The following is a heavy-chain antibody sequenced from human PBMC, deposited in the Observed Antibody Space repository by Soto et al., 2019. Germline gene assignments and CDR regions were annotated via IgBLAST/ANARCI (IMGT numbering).Heavy chain of an antibody. CDR3: ASFRSGRRTTTAVYYYYYMDV. D-gene: IGHD2-15*01. Sequence: GASVKVSCKASGYTFTSYAMHWVRQAPGQRLEWMGWINAGNGNTKYSQKFQGRVTITRDTSASTAYMELSSLRSEDTAVYYCASFRSGRRTTTAVYYYYYMDVWGKGTTVTVSS. CDR2: INAGNGNT. J-gene: IGHJ6*03. CDR1: GYTFTSYA. V-gene: IGHV1-3*01.